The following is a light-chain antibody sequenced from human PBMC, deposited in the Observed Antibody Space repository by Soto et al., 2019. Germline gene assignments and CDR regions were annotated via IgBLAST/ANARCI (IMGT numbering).Light chain of an antibody. CDR1: SSNIGGNT. CDR2: SNN. V-gene: IGLV1-44*01. Sequence: QSALTQPPSASGTPGQRVTISCSGSSSNIGGNTVNWYQQLPGTAPKLLIYSNNQRPSGVPDRFSGSKSGTSASLAISGLQSEDEADYYSAAWDDSLNGYVFGTGTKVTVL. CDR3: AAWDDSLNGYV. J-gene: IGLJ1*01.